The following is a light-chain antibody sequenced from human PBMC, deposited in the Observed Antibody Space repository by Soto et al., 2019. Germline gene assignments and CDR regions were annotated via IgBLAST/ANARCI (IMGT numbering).Light chain of an antibody. J-gene: IGKJ1*01. Sequence: EIVLTQSPGTLSLSPGERATLSCRASQSVSSSYLAWYQQKPGQAPRLLIYGASSRATGIPARFSGSGSGTDFTLTTSRLEPEVFAVYYCQPYGSSPSTFGQGTKVEIK. CDR1: QSVSSSY. V-gene: IGKV3-20*01. CDR2: GAS. CDR3: QPYGSSPST.